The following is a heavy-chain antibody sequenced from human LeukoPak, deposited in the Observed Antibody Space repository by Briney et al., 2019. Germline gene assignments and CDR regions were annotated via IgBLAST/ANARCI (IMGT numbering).Heavy chain of an antibody. V-gene: IGHV3-53*01. CDR2: VYSGGST. Sequence: GGSLRLSCAASGFTVSSNYMSWVRQAPGKGLEWVSVVYSGGSTYYADSVKGRFTISRDNSKNTPYLQMNSLRAEDTAVYYCARDHVTMVRGAMYYFDYWGQGTLVTVSS. J-gene: IGHJ4*02. CDR3: ARDHVTMVRGAMYYFDY. D-gene: IGHD3-10*01. CDR1: GFTVSSNY.